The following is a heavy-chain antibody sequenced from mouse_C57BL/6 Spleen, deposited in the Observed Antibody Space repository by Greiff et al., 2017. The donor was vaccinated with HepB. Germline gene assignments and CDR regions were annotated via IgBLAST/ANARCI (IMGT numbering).Heavy chain of an antibody. CDR1: GYTFTSYG. Sequence: VKLMESGAELARPGASVKLSCKASGYTFTSYGISWVKQRTGQGLEWIGEIYPRSGNTYYNEKFKGKATLTADKSSSTAYMELRSLTSEDSAVYFCARFYDGYPFAYWGQGTLVTVSA. D-gene: IGHD2-3*01. V-gene: IGHV1-81*01. J-gene: IGHJ3*01. CDR2: IYPRSGNT. CDR3: ARFYDGYPFAY.